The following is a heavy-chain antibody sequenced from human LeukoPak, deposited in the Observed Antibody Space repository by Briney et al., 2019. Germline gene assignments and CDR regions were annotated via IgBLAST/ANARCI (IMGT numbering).Heavy chain of an antibody. Sequence: ASVKVSCKASGYTFTSYGISWVRQAPGQGLEWMGWISAYNGNTNYAQKLQGRVTMTTDTSTSTAYMELRSLRSDDTAVYYCARTKRQLGPRLSNWFDPWGQGTLVTVSS. CDR1: GYTFTSYG. CDR2: ISAYNGNT. CDR3: ARTKRQLGPRLSNWFDP. J-gene: IGHJ5*02. D-gene: IGHD6-13*01. V-gene: IGHV1-18*01.